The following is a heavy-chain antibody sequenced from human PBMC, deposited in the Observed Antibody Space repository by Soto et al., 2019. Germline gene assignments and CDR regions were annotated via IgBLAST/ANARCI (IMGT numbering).Heavy chain of an antibody. V-gene: IGHV4-4*02. D-gene: IGHD6-13*01. CDR1: GGSISSSNW. CDR3: ARRRYSSSWAYTTAAFDI. Sequence: QVQLQESGPGLVKPSGTLSLTCAVSGGSISSSNWWSWVRQPPGKGLEWMGEIYHSGSTNYNPSLKSRVTISVDKSKNQFSLKLSSVTAADTAVYYCARRRYSSSWAYTTAAFDIWGQGTMVTVSS. J-gene: IGHJ3*02. CDR2: IYHSGST.